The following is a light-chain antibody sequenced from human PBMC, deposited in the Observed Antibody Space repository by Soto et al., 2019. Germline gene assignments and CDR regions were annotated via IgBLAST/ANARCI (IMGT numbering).Light chain of an antibody. CDR3: QQYGSSIT. CDR2: GAS. CDR1: QSVNNKY. Sequence: ENVLTQSPATQSASPGERSTRACGASQSVNNKYLAWYHQKPGQAPRLLIYGASSRATGIPDRFSGSGSGTDFTLTISRLEPEDFAVYYCQQYGSSITFGQGTQLEIK. J-gene: IGKJ5*01. V-gene: IGKV3-20*01.